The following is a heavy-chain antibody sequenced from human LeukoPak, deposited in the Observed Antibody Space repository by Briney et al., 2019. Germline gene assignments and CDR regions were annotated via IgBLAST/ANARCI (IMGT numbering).Heavy chain of an antibody. V-gene: IGHV1-2*02. D-gene: IGHD5-12*01. CDR2: INVKSGVA. CDR1: GYTFTGYY. CDR3: VREGGPDTSGYDDNNWFDP. J-gene: IGHJ5*02. Sequence: RRASVKVSCKASGYTFTGYYMHWVRQAPGQGLEWMGWINVKSGVATYAQKFQGRVTMTRDTSISSAYMELNRLRSDDTAVYYYVREGGPDTSGYDDNNWFDPWGQGTLVTVFS.